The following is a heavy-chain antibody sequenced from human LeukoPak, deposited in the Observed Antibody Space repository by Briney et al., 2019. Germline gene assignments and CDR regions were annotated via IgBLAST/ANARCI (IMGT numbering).Heavy chain of an antibody. Sequence: GASLQISCEGSGYIFTSYWIGWGRQLPGKGLEWMGIIYPGDSDTRYSPSFQGQVTISADKSISTAYLQWSSLKASDTAMYYCARRNGLGYCSGGSCYSYGMDVWGQGTTVTVSS. CDR1: GYIFTSYW. J-gene: IGHJ6*02. V-gene: IGHV5-51*01. CDR3: ARRNGLGYCSGGSCYSYGMDV. D-gene: IGHD2-15*01. CDR2: IYPGDSDT.